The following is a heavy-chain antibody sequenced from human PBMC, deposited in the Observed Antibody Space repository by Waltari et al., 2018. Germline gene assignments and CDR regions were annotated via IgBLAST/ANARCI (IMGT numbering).Heavy chain of an antibody. V-gene: IGHV4-59*01. CDR1: GGSISSYY. CDR3: ARAGIEYSSSWFDY. D-gene: IGHD6-6*01. J-gene: IGHJ4*02. CDR2: IYYSGST. Sequence: QVQLQESGPGLVKPSETLSLTCTVSGGSISSYYCSWIRQPPGKGLEWIGYIYYSGSTNYNPSLKSRVTISVDTSKNQFSLKLSSVTAADTAVYYCARAGIEYSSSWFDYWGQGTLVTVSS.